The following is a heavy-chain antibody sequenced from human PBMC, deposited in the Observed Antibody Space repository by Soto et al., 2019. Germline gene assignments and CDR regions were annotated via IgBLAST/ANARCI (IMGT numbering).Heavy chain of an antibody. V-gene: IGHV1-18*01. Sequence: QVQLVQSGAEVKKPGASVKVSCKASGYTFTSYGISWVRQAPGQGLEWMGWISAYNGNTNYAQKLQGRVTMTTDTSTSTAYMELRSLRSDDTAVYYFAREVHDGDYVPQAPDYWGQGTLVTVSS. J-gene: IGHJ4*02. CDR3: AREVHDGDYVPQAPDY. D-gene: IGHD4-17*01. CDR1: GYTFTSYG. CDR2: ISAYNGNT.